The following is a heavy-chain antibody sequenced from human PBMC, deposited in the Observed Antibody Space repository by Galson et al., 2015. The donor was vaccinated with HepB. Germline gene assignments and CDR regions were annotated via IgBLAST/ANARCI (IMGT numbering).Heavy chain of an antibody. Sequence: SVKVSCKASGYTFTSYAMHWVRQAPGQRLEWMGWINAGNGNTKYSQKFQGRVTITRDTSASTAYMELSSLRSEDTAVYYCARDLHCGGGSCRPWTLDIWGQGTMVTVSS. CDR1: GYTFTSYA. D-gene: IGHD2-15*01. J-gene: IGHJ3*02. V-gene: IGHV1-3*01. CDR2: INAGNGNT. CDR3: ARDLHCGGGSCRPWTLDI.